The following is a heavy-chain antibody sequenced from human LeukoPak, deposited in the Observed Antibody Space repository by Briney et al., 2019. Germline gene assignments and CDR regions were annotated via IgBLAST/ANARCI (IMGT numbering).Heavy chain of an antibody. CDR1: GGSISSYY. J-gene: IGHJ4*02. V-gene: IGHV4-59*12. CDR3: ASTIFGVVTVDY. Sequence: SETLSLTCTVSGGSISSYYWSWIRQSPGKGLGWIGYIYYSGSTNYNPSLKSRVTISVDTSKNQFSLKLSSVTAADTAVYYCASTIFGVVTVDYWGQGTLVTVSS. D-gene: IGHD3-3*01. CDR2: IYYSGST.